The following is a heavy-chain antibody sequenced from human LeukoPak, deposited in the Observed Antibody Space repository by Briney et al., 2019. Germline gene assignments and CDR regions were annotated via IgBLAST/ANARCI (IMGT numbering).Heavy chain of an antibody. CDR1: GFTFSSYS. CDR2: ISSSSSYI. CDR3: YNQAGPSDY. J-gene: IGHJ4*02. Sequence: SGGSLRLSCAASGFTFSSYSMNWVRQAPGKGLEWVSSISSSSSYIYYADSVKGRFTISRVNAKNSLCLQMNSLRAEDTAVYYCYNQAGPSDYWGQGTLVTVSS. V-gene: IGHV3-21*01. D-gene: IGHD5-24*01.